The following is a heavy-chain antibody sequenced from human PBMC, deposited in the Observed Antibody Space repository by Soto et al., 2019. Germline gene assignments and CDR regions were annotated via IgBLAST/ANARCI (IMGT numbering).Heavy chain of an antibody. Sequence: WETLSLTCAVYGGSFSGYYWSWIRQPPGKGLEWIGEINHSGSTNYNPSLKSRVTISVDTSKNQFSLKLSSVTAADTAVYYCARRPATGARHFDYWGQGTLVTVSS. CDR2: INHSGST. J-gene: IGHJ4*02. CDR1: GGSFSGYY. CDR3: ARRPATGARHFDY. D-gene: IGHD2-2*01. V-gene: IGHV4-34*01.